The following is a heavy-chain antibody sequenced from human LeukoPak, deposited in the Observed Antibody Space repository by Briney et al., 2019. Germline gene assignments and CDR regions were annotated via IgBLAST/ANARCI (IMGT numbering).Heavy chain of an antibody. CDR3: ARDFYDFWSGYAY. Sequence: GGSLRLSCSASGFTFSSYAMHWVRQAPGKGLEWVAVISYDGSNKYYADSVKGRFTISRDNSKNTLYLQMNSLRAEDTAVYYCARDFYDFWSGYAYWGQGTLVTVSS. D-gene: IGHD3-3*01. V-gene: IGHV3-30-3*01. J-gene: IGHJ4*02. CDR1: GFTFSSYA. CDR2: ISYDGSNK.